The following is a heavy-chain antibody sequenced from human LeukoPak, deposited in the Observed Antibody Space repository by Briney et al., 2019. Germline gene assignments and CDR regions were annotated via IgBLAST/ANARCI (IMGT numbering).Heavy chain of an antibody. D-gene: IGHD3-3*01. CDR1: GDSVSSNSAA. CDR2: TYYRSKWYN. Sequence: SQTLSLTCAISGDSVSSNSAAWNWIRQSPSRGLEWLGRTYYRSKWYNDYAVSVKSRITINPDTSKNQFSLQLNSVTAADTAVYYCARVGNFWSDRELGAFDIWGQGTMVTVSS. V-gene: IGHV6-1*01. J-gene: IGHJ3*02. CDR3: ARVGNFWSDRELGAFDI.